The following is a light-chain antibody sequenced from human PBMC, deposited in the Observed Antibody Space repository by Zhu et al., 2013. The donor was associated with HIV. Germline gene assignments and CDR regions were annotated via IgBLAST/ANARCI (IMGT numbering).Light chain of an antibody. CDR1: QGITNY. CDR3: QQYDNLRRS. Sequence: DIQMTQSPSSLSASVGDRVTITCRASQGITNYLNWYQQKPGKAPKLLIYDASNLETGVPSRFSGTGSGTHFTFTISSLQPEDIATYYCQQYDNLRRSFGLGDQGWSSN. V-gene: IGKV1-33*01. CDR2: DAS. J-gene: IGKJ2*04.